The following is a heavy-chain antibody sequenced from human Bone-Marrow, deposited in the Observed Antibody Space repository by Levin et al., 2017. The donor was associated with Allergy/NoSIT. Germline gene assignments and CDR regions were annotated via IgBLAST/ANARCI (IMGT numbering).Heavy chain of an antibody. CDR3: ARVLQYSYYYTDV. D-gene: IGHD2-21*01. J-gene: IGHJ6*03. Sequence: SQTLSLTCTVSGVSITSGSYYWSWIRQPAGKGLEWIGHSYTSGNITYNPSLKSRVTISLDTSKHSLSLKLRSVTAADTAVYYCARVLQYSYYYTDVWGKGTMVTVSS. V-gene: IGHV4-61*09. CDR1: GVSITSGSYY. CDR2: SYTSGNI.